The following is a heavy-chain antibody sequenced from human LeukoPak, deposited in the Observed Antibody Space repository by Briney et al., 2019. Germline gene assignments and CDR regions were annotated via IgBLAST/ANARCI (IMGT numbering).Heavy chain of an antibody. CDR3: ASPVAGHTAFDY. CDR1: GFTFSSYW. Sequence: QSGGSLRLSCAASGFTFSSYWMSCVRQAPGKGREWVANIKQDGSEKYYVDSVKGRFTISRDNAKNSLYLQMNSLRAEDTAVYYCASPVAGHTAFDYWGQGTLVTVSS. J-gene: IGHJ4*02. D-gene: IGHD6-19*01. V-gene: IGHV3-7*01. CDR2: IKQDGSEK.